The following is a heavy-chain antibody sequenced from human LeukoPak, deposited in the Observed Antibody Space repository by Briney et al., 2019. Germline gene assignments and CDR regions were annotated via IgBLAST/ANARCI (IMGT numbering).Heavy chain of an antibody. CDR3: ARGPGGGSYSDAFDI. Sequence: PSETLSLTCAVSGGSISGSSYYWTWLRQPPGKGLEWVAYIYNSGSTSYNPSLKSRVTISMNTSKNQFSLKLSSVTAADTAVYYCARGPGGGSYSDAFDIWGQGTMVTVSS. CDR2: IYNSGST. J-gene: IGHJ3*02. CDR1: GGSISGSSYY. D-gene: IGHD1-26*01. V-gene: IGHV4-61*01.